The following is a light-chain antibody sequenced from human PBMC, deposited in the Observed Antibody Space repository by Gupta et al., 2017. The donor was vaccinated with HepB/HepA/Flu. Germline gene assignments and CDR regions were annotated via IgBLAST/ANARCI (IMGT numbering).Light chain of an antibody. CDR2: EVN. CDR3: CSYTGRNTVV. V-gene: IGLV2-23*02. CDR1: SSDIGSYSL. Sequence: QPALTQSASVSGSPGQSVTISCPGTSSDIGSYSLVSWYQQPPGKAPKVMIYEVNKRPSGVSNRFSGSKSGNTASLTISGLRTEDEADYYCCSYTGRNTVVFGGGTKLTVL. J-gene: IGLJ2*01.